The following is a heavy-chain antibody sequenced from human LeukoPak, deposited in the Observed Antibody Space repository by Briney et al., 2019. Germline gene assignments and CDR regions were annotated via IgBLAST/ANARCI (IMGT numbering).Heavy chain of an antibody. CDR1: GFSVSSNY. Sequence: GGSLRLSCAASGFSVSSNYMSWVRQAPGKGLEWVSAIYSGGSTYYADSVKGRFTISRDNSKNTLYLQMNSLRAEDTAVYYCATQDYDILTGYYTYWGQGTLVTVSS. D-gene: IGHD3-9*01. V-gene: IGHV3-53*01. CDR2: IYSGGST. J-gene: IGHJ4*02. CDR3: ATQDYDILTGYYTY.